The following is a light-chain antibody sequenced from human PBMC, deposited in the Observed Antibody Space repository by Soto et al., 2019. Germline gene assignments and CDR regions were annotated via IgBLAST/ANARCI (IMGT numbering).Light chain of an antibody. Sequence: DIQMTQSPSSLSASVAARVTITCRASQDIGYSLGWVQQRTGKAPKSLIYAAATLQSGVPSKFSGSRSGTHFPLTINSLQPEDFGTYYCQQYHSDPRTVGQGTKVEIK. CDR1: QDIGYS. V-gene: IGKV1-16*02. CDR3: QQYHSDPRT. J-gene: IGKJ1*01. CDR2: AAA.